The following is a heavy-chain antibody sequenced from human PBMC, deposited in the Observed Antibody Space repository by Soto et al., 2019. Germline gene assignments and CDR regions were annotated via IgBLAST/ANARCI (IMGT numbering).Heavy chain of an antibody. CDR3: ANDIGFLLFGGALHY. D-gene: IGHD3-10*01. V-gene: IGHV3-30*18. CDR2: ISHDGTIK. Sequence: QVQLVASGGVVVQPGRSLSLSCAASGFTCSHYGMHWVRQAPGKGLAWVAVISHDGTIKYADSVKGRFTISRDNSKNTLYLPMNILIPEDTAVYYCANDIGFLLFGGALHYWGQGTLVTFSS. J-gene: IGHJ4*02. CDR1: GFTCSHYG.